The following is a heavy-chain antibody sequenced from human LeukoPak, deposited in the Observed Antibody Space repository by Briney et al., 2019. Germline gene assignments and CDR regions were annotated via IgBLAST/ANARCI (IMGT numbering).Heavy chain of an antibody. J-gene: IGHJ4*02. CDR2: IYYSGST. Sequence: PSETLSLTCTVSGGSISSSSYYWSWIRQPPGKGLEWIGYIYYSGSTNYNPSLKSRVTIPVDTSKNQFSLKLSSVTAADTAVYYCARSRGIAIPPYFDYWGQGTLVTVSS. CDR3: ARSRGIAIPPYFDY. CDR1: GGSISSSSYY. V-gene: IGHV4-61*01. D-gene: IGHD6-13*01.